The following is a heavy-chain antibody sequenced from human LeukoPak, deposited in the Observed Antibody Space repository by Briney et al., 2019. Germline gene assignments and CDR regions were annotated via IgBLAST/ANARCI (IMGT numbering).Heavy chain of an antibody. Sequence: GGSLRLSCAASGFTFSNYGIHWVRQAPGKGLEWVAVIWYDGSNKYYADSVRGRFTISRDNAKNSLYLQMNSLRAEDTAVYYCASSFGVVIIDYWGQGTLVTVSS. CDR3: ASSFGVVIIDY. D-gene: IGHD3-3*01. V-gene: IGHV3-33*03. J-gene: IGHJ4*02. CDR2: IWYDGSNK. CDR1: GFTFSNYG.